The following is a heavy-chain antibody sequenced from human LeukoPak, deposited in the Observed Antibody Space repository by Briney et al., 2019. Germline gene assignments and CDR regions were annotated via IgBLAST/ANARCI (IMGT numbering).Heavy chain of an antibody. Sequence: GGALRLSFSAPGFTFRTYSMNRGRRAPGKGLGWVSSITSSSYIYYADSLKGRFTISRDNAKNSLYLQINSLRVEDTAIYYCARDRYGAYDFDSWGQGTLVTVSS. V-gene: IGHV3-21*01. CDR1: GFTFRTYS. D-gene: IGHD4-17*01. J-gene: IGHJ4*02. CDR3: ARDRYGAYDFDS. CDR2: ITSSSYI.